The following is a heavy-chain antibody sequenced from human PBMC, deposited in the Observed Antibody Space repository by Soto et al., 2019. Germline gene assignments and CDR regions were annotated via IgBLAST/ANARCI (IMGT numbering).Heavy chain of an antibody. Sequence: HPGGSLRLSCAASGFTFSRYCMSWVRQAPGKGLEWVANIKQDGSEKYYVDSVKGRFTISRDNSKNSLYLRMNSLRAEDTAVYYCAREGVGFGVVYYYMDVWGKGTTVTVSS. CDR2: IKQDGSEK. J-gene: IGHJ6*03. D-gene: IGHD3-3*01. CDR1: GFTFSRYC. V-gene: IGHV3-7*01. CDR3: AREGVGFGVVYYYMDV.